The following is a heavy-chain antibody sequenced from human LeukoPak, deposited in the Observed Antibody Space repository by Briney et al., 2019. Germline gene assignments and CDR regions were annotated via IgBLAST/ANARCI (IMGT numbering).Heavy chain of an antibody. CDR2: ISSSSSYI. CDR3: AKDTRALLRLGYFDC. V-gene: IGHV3-21*04. Sequence: GGSLRLSCAASGFTFSSYSMNWVRQAPGKGLEWVSSISSSSSYIYYADSVKGRFTISRDNSRHTLYLQMNSLRAEDTAVYYCAKDTRALLRLGYFDCWGQGTLVTVSS. CDR1: GFTFSSYS. J-gene: IGHJ4*02. D-gene: IGHD1-26*01.